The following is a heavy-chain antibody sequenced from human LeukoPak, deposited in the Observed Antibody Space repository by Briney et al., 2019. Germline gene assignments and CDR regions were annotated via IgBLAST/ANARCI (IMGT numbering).Heavy chain of an antibody. CDR1: GYTFTSYG. V-gene: IGHV1-18*04. J-gene: IGHJ6*04. CDR3: AREGPEGLWFGELFGHYYYGMDV. D-gene: IGHD3-10*01. CDR2: ISAYNGNT. Sequence: ASVKVSCKASGYTFTSYGISWVRQAPGQGLEWMGWISAYNGNTNYAQKLQGRVTMTTDTSTSTAYMELRSLRSDDTAVYYCAREGPEGLWFGELFGHYYYGMDVWGKGTTVTVSS.